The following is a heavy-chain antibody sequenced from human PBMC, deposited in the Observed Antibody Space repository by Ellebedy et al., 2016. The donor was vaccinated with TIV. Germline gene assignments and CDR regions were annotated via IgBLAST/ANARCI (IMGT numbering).Heavy chain of an antibody. CDR3: ARDGVLIWFGEVFDF. CDR1: GFTFSRYW. D-gene: IGHD3-10*01. CDR2: IKEDGSVK. Sequence: GESLKISCTASGFTFSRYWMSWVRQAPGKGLEWVANIKEDGSVKYYVDSVKGRFTISRDNAKNSLYLQMNSLRAEDTAVYYCARDGVLIWFGEVFDFWGQGTLVTVSS. J-gene: IGHJ4*02. V-gene: IGHV3-7*01.